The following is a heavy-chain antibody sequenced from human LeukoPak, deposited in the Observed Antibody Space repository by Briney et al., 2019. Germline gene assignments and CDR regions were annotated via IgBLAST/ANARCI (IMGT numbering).Heavy chain of an antibody. CDR1: GFSFSNSW. V-gene: IGHV3-7*05. J-gene: IGHJ4*02. CDR2: IKPDGSEK. Sequence: SGGSLRLSCAASGFSFSNSWMDWVRQTPGKGLEWVANIKPDGSEKYFVDSVKGRFTISRDNANKSLYQQMNSLRVEDTAVYYCSRTLDHWGQGTLVTVSS. CDR3: SRTLDH.